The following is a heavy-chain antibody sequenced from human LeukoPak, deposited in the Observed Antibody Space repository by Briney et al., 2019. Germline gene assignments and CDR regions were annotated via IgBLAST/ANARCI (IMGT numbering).Heavy chain of an antibody. CDR1: GFTFSSYW. D-gene: IGHD3-3*01. J-gene: IGHJ6*03. CDR3: ARVDDFYYYYMDV. V-gene: IGHV3-7*01. Sequence: GGSLRLSCAASGFTFSSYWMSWVRQAPGKGLEWVANIKQDGSEKYYVDSVKGRFTISRDNAKNSLYLQMNSLRAEDTAVYYCARVDDFYYYYMDVWGKGTTVTVSS. CDR2: IKQDGSEK.